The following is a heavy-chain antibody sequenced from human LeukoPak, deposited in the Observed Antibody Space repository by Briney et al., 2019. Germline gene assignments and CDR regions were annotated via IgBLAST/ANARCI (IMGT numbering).Heavy chain of an antibody. D-gene: IGHD6-19*01. V-gene: IGHV3-53*01. CDR2: IYVDGTT. J-gene: IGHJ4*02. CDR1: GFTVSSNY. Sequence: PGGSLRLSCVASGFTVSSNYMSWVRQAPGKGLEWVSVIYVDGTTYYADSVKGRFTISRDNSKNTLSLQMNSLRAEDTAVYYCARRAYNSGWYYFDYWGQGTLSPSPQ. CDR3: ARRAYNSGWYYFDY.